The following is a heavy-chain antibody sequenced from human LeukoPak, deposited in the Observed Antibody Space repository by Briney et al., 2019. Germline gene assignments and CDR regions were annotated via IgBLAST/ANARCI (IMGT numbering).Heavy chain of an antibody. J-gene: IGHJ4*02. V-gene: IGHV3-7*01. Sequence: GGSPRLSCAASGFRFSDYWMSWVRQAPGKGLEWVANIKEDGAEKYYVESVKGRFTIFRDNAKHSLHLQMNSLRVEDTAVYYCASGMTEFDYWGQGTLVTVPS. CDR2: IKEDGAEK. CDR3: ASGMTEFDY. CDR1: GFRFSDYW.